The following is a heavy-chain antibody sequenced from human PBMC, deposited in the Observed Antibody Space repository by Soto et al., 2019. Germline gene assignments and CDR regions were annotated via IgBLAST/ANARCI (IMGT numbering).Heavy chain of an antibody. V-gene: IGHV3-30-3*01. Sequence: GGSLRLSCAASGFTFSSYAMHWVRQAPGKGLEWVAVISYDGSNKYYADSVKGRFTISRDNSKNTLYLQMNSLRAEDTAVYYCARGSSAGRDGYPRGIRTFDYWGQGTLVTVSS. CDR3: ARGSSAGRDGYPRGIRTFDY. CDR1: GFTFSSYA. D-gene: IGHD5-12*01. J-gene: IGHJ4*02. CDR2: ISYDGSNK.